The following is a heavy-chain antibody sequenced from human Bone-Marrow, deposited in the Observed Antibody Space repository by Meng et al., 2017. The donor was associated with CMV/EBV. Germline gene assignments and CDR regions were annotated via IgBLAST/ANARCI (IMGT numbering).Heavy chain of an antibody. J-gene: IGHJ4*02. D-gene: IGHD1-26*01. CDR3: ARDLRKGLRRGSYDYFDY. CDR2: INPNSGGT. CDR1: GYTFTSYY. V-gene: IGHV1-2*02. Sequence: ASVKVSCKASGYTFTSYYMHWVRQAPGQGLEWMGWINPNSGGTNYAQKFQGRVTMTRDTSISTAYMELSRLRSDDTAVYYCARDLRKGLRRGSYDYFDYWGQGTLVTVSS.